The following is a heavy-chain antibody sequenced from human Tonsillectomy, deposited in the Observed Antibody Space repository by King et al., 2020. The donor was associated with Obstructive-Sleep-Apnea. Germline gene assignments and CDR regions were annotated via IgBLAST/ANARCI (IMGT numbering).Heavy chain of an antibody. V-gene: IGHV1-69*09. CDR2: IIPILGIA. CDR1: GGTLLRSA. J-gene: IGHJ6*02. CDR3: AREPQWLMDI. D-gene: IGHD3-22*01. Sequence: QLVQFGAEVKKPGSSVKASCKASGGTLLRSAISWLLQAPGQGLEWMGRIIPILGIANYAQKFQGRVSITADKSTSTAYMELSSLRSADTAVYYCAREPQWLMDIWGQGTTVTVSS.